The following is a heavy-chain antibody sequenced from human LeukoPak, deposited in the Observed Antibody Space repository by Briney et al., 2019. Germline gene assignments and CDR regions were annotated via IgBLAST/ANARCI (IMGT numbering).Heavy chain of an antibody. V-gene: IGHV3-30*18. D-gene: IGHD6-13*01. CDR2: ISYDGSNK. Sequence: PGGSLRLSCAASGFTFSSYGMHWVRQAPGKGLEWVAVISYDGSNKYYADSVKGRFTIPRDNSKNTLYLQMNSLSAEDTAVYFCAKAGYSTSWYYLDFWGQGTLVTVSS. CDR3: AKAGYSTSWYYLDF. CDR1: GFTFSSYG. J-gene: IGHJ4*02.